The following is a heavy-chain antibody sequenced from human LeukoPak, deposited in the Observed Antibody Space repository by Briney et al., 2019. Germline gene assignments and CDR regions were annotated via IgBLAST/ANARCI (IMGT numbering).Heavy chain of an antibody. D-gene: IGHD3-22*01. Sequence: SETLSLTCTVAGGSISSYYWSWIRQPPGKGLEWIGYIYYSGSTNYNPSLKSRVTISVYTSKNQFSLKLSSVTAADTAVYYCARLKYCYDSSGYRAEYFQHWGQGTLVTVSS. CDR1: GGSISSYY. CDR2: IYYSGST. V-gene: IGHV4-59*01. CDR3: ARLKYCYDSSGYRAEYFQH. J-gene: IGHJ1*01.